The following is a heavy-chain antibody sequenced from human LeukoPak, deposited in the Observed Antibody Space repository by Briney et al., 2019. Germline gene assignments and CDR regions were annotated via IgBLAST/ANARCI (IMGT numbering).Heavy chain of an antibody. V-gene: IGHV4-61*02. J-gene: IGHJ4*02. CDR1: GGSISSGGYY. D-gene: IGHD5-12*01. CDR3: ARDVDIVLDY. CDR2: IYTSGST. Sequence: SETLSLTCTVSGGSISSGGYYWSWIRQPAGKGLEWIGRIYTSGSTNYNPSLKSRVTISIDTSTNQFSLQLTSVTAADTAVYYCARDVDIVLDYWGQGTLVTVSS.